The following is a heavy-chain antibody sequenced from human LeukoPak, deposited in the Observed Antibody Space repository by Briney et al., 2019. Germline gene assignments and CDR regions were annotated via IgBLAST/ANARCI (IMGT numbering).Heavy chain of an antibody. CDR3: ARGRGIAAAGDDY. J-gene: IGHJ4*02. CDR2: IIPIFGTA. Sequence: SVKVSCKASGGTFSSYAISWMRQAPGQGLEWMGGIIPIFGTANYAQKLQGRVTMTTDTSTSTAYMELRSLRSEDTAVYYCARGRGIAAAGDDYWGQGTLAAVSS. V-gene: IGHV1-69*05. CDR1: GGTFSSYA. D-gene: IGHD6-13*01.